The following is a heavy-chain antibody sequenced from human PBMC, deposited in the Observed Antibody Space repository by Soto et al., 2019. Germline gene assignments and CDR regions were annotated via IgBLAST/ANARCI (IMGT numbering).Heavy chain of an antibody. Sequence: EVQLVESGGGLVQPGGSQRLSCVASGFTFSDYYMDWVRQAPGKGLEWVGRIRNKANSYTTDYAASVKGRFTISRDDSKDSLYLQMNSLKTEDTAIYYCARDSGKGAYFDYWGHGTLATVSS. D-gene: IGHD1-26*01. V-gene: IGHV3-72*01. J-gene: IGHJ4*01. CDR1: GFTFSDYY. CDR3: ARDSGKGAYFDY. CDR2: IRNKANSYTT.